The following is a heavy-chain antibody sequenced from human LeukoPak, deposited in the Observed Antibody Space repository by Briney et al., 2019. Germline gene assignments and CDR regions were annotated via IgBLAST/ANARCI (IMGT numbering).Heavy chain of an antibody. CDR3: AKNRGGSYYSGSDY. V-gene: IGHV3-23*01. CDR2: VRGSDAGT. J-gene: IGHJ4*02. CDR1: GFTFSSYA. Sequence: GGSLRLSCAASGFTFSSYAMNWVRQAPGKGQERVSAVRGSDAGTSYADSVKGRFTISRDNSKNTLYLQMNSLRAEDTAVYYCAKNRGGSYYSGSDYWGQGTLVTVSS. D-gene: IGHD1-26*01.